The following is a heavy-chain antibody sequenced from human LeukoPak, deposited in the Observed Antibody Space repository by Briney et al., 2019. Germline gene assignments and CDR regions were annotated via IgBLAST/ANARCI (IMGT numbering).Heavy chain of an antibody. CDR2: ISGSGGST. V-gene: IGHV3-23*01. Sequence: GGSLRLSCAASGFTFSSYARSWVRQAPGKGLEWVSAISGSGGSTYYADSVKGRFTISRDNSKNTLYLRMNSLRAEDTAVYYCAKARYYYDSSGYYYVWGQGTLVTVSS. CDR1: GFTFSSYA. J-gene: IGHJ4*02. D-gene: IGHD3-22*01. CDR3: AKARYYYDSSGYYYV.